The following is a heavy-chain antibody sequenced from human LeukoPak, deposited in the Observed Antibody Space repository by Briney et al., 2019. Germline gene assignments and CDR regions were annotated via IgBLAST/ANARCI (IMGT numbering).Heavy chain of an antibody. V-gene: IGHV3-23*01. CDR2: INGSGGST. CDR1: GFTFSTYA. Sequence: GGSLRLSCAASGFTFSTYAMSWVRQAPGKGLEWVSAINGSGGSTYYADSVKGRFTTSRDNSKNTLYLQVNSLRAEDTAVYYCAKDSSDYGDYDPGAFDYWGQGTLVTVSS. CDR3: AKDSSDYGDYDPGAFDY. D-gene: IGHD4-17*01. J-gene: IGHJ4*02.